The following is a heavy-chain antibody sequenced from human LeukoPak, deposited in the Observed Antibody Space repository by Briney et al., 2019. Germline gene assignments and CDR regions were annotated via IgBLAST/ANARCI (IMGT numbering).Heavy chain of an antibody. Sequence: GGSLRLPCTVSGFTVSSNSMSWVRQAPGKGLEWVSFIYSDNTHYSDSVKGRFTISRDNSKNTLYLQMNSLRAEGTAVYYCARRAGAYSHPYDYWGQGTLVTVSS. CDR3: ARRAGAYSHPYDY. D-gene: IGHD4/OR15-4a*01. CDR1: GFTVSSNS. CDR2: IYSDNT. V-gene: IGHV3-53*01. J-gene: IGHJ4*02.